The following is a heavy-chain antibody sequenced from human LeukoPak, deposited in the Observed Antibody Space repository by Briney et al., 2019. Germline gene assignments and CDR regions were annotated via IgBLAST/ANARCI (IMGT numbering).Heavy chain of an antibody. J-gene: IGHJ4*02. Sequence: QPGGSLRLSCAASGLTFSSYAMSWVRQAPGKGLEWVSGISGNGGGTYYADSVKGRFTISRDNSKNTLYLQMNSLRADDTAVYYCARDLTAAVDYWGQGTLVTVSS. V-gene: IGHV3-23*01. CDR3: ARDLTAAVDY. CDR1: GLTFSSYA. CDR2: ISGNGGGT.